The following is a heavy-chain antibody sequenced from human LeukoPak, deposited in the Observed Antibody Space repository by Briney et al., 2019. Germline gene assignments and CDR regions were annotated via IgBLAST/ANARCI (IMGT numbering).Heavy chain of an antibody. Sequence: SETLSLTCAVYGGSFSGYYWSWIRQPPGKGLEWIGEINHSGSTNYHPSLKSRVTISVDTSKNQFSLKLSSVTAADTAVYYCARPITPGIAAAGTHYGYWGQGTLVTVSS. CDR3: ARPITPGIAAAGTHYGY. V-gene: IGHV4-34*01. J-gene: IGHJ4*02. CDR1: GGSFSGYY. CDR2: INHSGST. D-gene: IGHD6-13*01.